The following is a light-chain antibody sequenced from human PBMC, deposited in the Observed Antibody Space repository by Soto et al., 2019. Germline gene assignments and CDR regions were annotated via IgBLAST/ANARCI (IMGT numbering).Light chain of an antibody. CDR1: QSVSSY. CDR2: DAS. J-gene: IGKJ2*01. CDR3: QQRSNWPYT. V-gene: IGKV3-11*01. Sequence: EIVLTQSPATLSLSPGERAPLSCRARQSVSSYLACYQQKPGQPPRLLIYDASNSATGIPARFSGSGSGTDFTLTISSLEPEDFAVYYCQQRSNWPYTFGRGTKLEIK.